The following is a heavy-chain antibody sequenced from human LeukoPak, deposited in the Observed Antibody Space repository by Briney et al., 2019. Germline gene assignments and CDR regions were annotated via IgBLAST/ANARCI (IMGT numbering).Heavy chain of an antibody. D-gene: IGHD6-19*01. CDR2: INPNSGGT. CDR3: ARNERGSGWYGVYYYYMDV. J-gene: IGHJ6*03. CDR1: GYTFTGYY. Sequence: ASVKVSCKASGYTFTGYYMHWVRQAPGQGLEWMGWINPNSGGTNYAQKFQGRVTMTRDTSSSTAYMELSRLRSDDTAGYYCARNERGSGWYGVYYYYMDVWGKGTTVTVSS. V-gene: IGHV1-2*02.